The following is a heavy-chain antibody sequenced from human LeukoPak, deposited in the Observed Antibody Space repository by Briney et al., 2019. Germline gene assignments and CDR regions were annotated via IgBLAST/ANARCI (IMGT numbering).Heavy chain of an antibody. D-gene: IGHD2-2*03. CDR1: GFTFSSYD. J-gene: IGHJ6*03. Sequence: AGGSLRLSCAASGFTFSSYDMTWVRQAPGRGLEWVSSIRPSGDNTYYGDSVKGRFTISRDNSKNTVYLQMNSLRAEDTAVYYCAKDGSGDYYYYYMDVWGKGTTVTVSS. V-gene: IGHV3-23*01. CDR3: AKDGSGDYYYYYMDV. CDR2: IRPSGDNT.